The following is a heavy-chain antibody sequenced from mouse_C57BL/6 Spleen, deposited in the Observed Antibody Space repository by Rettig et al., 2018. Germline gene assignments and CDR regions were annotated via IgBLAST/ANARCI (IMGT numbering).Heavy chain of an antibody. V-gene: IGHV4-1*01. Sequence: EVKLLQSGGGLVQPGGSLKLSCAASGIDFSRYWMSWVRRAPGKGLEWIGEINPNSNIINYTPSLKDKSIISRDNAKNTLYLQMNNVGSEETALYYCARWRVYYGNWYFDVWGTGTTVTVSS. J-gene: IGHJ1*03. D-gene: IGHD2-1*01. CDR1: GIDFSRYW. CDR3: ARWRVYYGNWYFDV. CDR2: INPNSNII.